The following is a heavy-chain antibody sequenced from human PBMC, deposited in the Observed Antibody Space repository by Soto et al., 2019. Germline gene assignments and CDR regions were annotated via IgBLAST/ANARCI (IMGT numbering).Heavy chain of an antibody. J-gene: IGHJ6*02. Sequence: ASVKVSCKASGYTFTGYYMHWVRQAPGQGLEWMGWINPNSGGTNYAQKFQGWVTMTRDTSISTAYMELSRLRADDTAVYYCAREKGEMATIDYYYGMDVWGQGTTVTVSS. D-gene: IGHD5-12*01. CDR1: GYTFTGYY. CDR2: INPNSGGT. V-gene: IGHV1-2*04. CDR3: AREKGEMATIDYYYGMDV.